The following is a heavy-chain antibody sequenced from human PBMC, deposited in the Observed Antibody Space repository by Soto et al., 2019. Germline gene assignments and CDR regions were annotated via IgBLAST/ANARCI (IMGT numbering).Heavy chain of an antibody. CDR3: ARGPAYIDGWRTFDL. V-gene: IGHV4-61*08. Sequence: SETLSLTCTVSDDSFRGAEYYWSWIRQPLGKGPEWIGYTYYNGDTKYNPALRSRVTMSEDASKNQFSLRLSSVTAADTAVYFCARGPAYIDGWRTFDLWGRGILVTVSS. CDR2: TYYNGDT. J-gene: IGHJ4*02. D-gene: IGHD6-19*01. CDR1: DDSFRGAEYY.